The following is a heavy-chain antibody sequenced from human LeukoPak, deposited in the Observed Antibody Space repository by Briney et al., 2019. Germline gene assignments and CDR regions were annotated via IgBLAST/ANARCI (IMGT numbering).Heavy chain of an antibody. J-gene: IGHJ3*02. CDR1: GFTITTYA. D-gene: IGHD3-9*01. Sequence: GGSLRLSCAASGFTITTYAMGWVRQAPGKGLEWVSLISDRGDSTHYADSVKGRFTISRDSSKNTLYLQMNSLRGEDTAVYYCAKGRWGLTINNFDIWGQGTMVTVSS. CDR2: ISDRGDST. V-gene: IGHV3-23*01. CDR3: AKGRWGLTINNFDI.